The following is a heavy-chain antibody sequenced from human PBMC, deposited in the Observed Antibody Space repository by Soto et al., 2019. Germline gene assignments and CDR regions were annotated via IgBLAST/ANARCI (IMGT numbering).Heavy chain of an antibody. J-gene: IGHJ4*02. Sequence: QVQLVESGGGVVQPGRSLRLSCAVSGVTFSRYGMHWVRQAPGKGLEWVAVISDDGSTEYYAGSVKGRFIISRDNPKNTLYLQMNSLRADDTAVYFCAKEGGTGESTMKYRSDCWGQGTLVTVSS. CDR1: GVTFSRYG. CDR3: AKEGGTGESTMKYRSDC. D-gene: IGHD3-22*01. CDR2: ISDDGSTE. V-gene: IGHV3-30*18.